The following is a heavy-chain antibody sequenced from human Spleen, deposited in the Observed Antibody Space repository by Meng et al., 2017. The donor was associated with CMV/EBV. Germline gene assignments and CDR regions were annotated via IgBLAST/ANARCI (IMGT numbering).Heavy chain of an antibody. D-gene: IGHD2-2*01. J-gene: IGHJ5*02. CDR2: IIPILGIA. V-gene: IGHV1-69*10. CDR1: TFSSYA. Sequence: TFSSYAISWGRQAPGQGLEWMGGIIPILGIANYAQKFQGRVTITADKSTSTAYMELSSLRSEDTAVYYCARIVEDIVVVPAANNWFDPWGQGTLVTVSS. CDR3: ARIVEDIVVVPAANNWFDP.